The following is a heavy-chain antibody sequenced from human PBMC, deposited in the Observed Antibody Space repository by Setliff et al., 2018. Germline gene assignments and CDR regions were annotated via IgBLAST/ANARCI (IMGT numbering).Heavy chain of an antibody. CDR1: GESFDNHY. V-gene: IGHV4-34*01. D-gene: IGHD6-6*01. CDR3: ARGRIAERPEAIDY. Sequence: PSETLSLTCAVYGESFDNHYWTWIRQPPGERLEWIGEINHRGFTDYKPSLKSRLTMSVDTSRNQFSLNLGSVTAADTGVYYCARGRIAERPEAIDYWGQRTPVTVSS. CDR2: INHRGFT. J-gene: IGHJ4*02.